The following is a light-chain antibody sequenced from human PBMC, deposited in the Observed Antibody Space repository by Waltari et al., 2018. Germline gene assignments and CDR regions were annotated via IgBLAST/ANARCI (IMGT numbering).Light chain of an antibody. CDR2: VVS. CDR3: CSYAGSLTV. V-gene: IGLV2-11*03. J-gene: IGLJ3*02. Sequence: WYQLHPGKVPQLIILVVSERPSGISDRFSGSKSDNTASLTISGLQPEDEADYYCCSYAGSLTVFGGGTRVTVL.